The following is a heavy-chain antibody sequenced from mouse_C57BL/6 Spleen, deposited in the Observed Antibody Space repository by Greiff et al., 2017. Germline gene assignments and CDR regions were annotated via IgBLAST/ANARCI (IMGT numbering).Heavy chain of an antibody. CDR2: ISYDGSN. V-gene: IGHV3-6*01. Sequence: EVKLQESGPGLVKPSQSLSLTCSVTGYSITSGYYWNWIRQFPGNKLEWMGYISYDGSNNYNPSLKNRISITRDTSNNQFFLKLNSVTTEDTATYYCARAGGYDGGFAYWGQGTLVTVSA. CDR3: ARAGGYDGGFAY. CDR1: GYSITSGYY. J-gene: IGHJ3*01. D-gene: IGHD2-2*01.